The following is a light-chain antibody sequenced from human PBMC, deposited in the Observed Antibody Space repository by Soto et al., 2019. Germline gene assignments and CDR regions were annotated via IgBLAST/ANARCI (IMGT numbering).Light chain of an antibody. Sequence: QSVLTQPASVSGSPGQSITISCTGTSSDVGGYNYVSWYQQHPGKAPKLLIYGVGNRPSGVSARFSGSKSGSTASLTISGLQAEDEADYYCCSYAHGSIYVFGTGTKVTV. V-gene: IGLV2-14*01. CDR2: GVG. CDR3: CSYAHGSIYV. J-gene: IGLJ1*01. CDR1: SSDVGGYNY.